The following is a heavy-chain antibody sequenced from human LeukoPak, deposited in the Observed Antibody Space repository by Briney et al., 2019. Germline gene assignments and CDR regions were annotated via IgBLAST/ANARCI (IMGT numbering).Heavy chain of an antibody. J-gene: IGHJ4*02. V-gene: IGHV1-8*01. Sequence: ASVKVSCKASGYTFTSYDINWVRQATGQGLEWMGWMNPNSGNTGYAQKFQGRVTMTRNTSISTAYMELRSLRSEDTAVYYCARGRGHYYDSSGYSDYWGQGTLVTVSS. CDR3: ARGRGHYYDSSGYSDY. CDR1: GYTFTSYD. D-gene: IGHD3-22*01. CDR2: MNPNSGNT.